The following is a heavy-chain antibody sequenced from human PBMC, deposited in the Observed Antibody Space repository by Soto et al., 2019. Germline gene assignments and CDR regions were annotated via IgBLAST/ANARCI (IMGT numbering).Heavy chain of an antibody. J-gene: IGHJ5*02. V-gene: IGHV4-59*01. CDR1: GGSISSYY. D-gene: IGHD6-25*01. Sequence: SETLSLTCTVSGGSISSYYWSWIWQPPGKGLEWIGYIYYSGSTNYNPSLKSRVTISVDTSKNQFSLKLSSVTAADTAVYYCARPHGGSSGWDNWFDPWGQGTLVTVSS. CDR2: IYYSGST. CDR3: ARPHGGSSGWDNWFDP.